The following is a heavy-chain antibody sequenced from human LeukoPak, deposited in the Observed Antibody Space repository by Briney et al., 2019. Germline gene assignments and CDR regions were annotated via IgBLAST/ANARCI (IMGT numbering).Heavy chain of an antibody. CDR3: AKSSGYNGFRFAY. J-gene: IGHJ4*02. CDR1: GLTLSSYA. V-gene: IGHV3-23*01. D-gene: IGHD5-24*01. Sequence: PGGALRLSCAGSGLTLSSYAMSWVGQAPGKGLEWVSAISGSGGSKYYADSVKGRFTISRDNSKNTLYLQMNSLRAEDTAVYYCAKSSGYNGFRFAYWGQGTLVTVSS. CDR2: ISGSGGSK.